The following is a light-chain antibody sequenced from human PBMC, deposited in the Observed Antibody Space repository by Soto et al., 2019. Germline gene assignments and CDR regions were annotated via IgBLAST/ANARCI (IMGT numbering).Light chain of an antibody. CDR2: AAS. J-gene: IGKJ5*01. CDR3: QQNYSPPPIT. V-gene: IGKV1-39*01. Sequence: DIQMTQSPSSLSASVGDRVTITCRTSQSIANYLNWYQQRPGKAPKLLIYAASSLQSGVPSRFSGSGFGTDFNLTISSLQTEDFATYYCQQNYSPPPITFGQGTQLEIK. CDR1: QSIANY.